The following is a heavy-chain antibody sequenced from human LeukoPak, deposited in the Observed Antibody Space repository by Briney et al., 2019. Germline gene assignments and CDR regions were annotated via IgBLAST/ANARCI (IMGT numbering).Heavy chain of an antibody. J-gene: IGHJ4*02. V-gene: IGHV3-30*01. CDR2: ISYDGSNK. CDR1: GFTFSSYA. Sequence: GRSLRLSCAASGFTFSSYAMHWVRQAPGKGLEWVAVISYDGSNKYYADSVKGRFTISRDNSKNTLYLQMNSPRAEDTAVYYCARGDYYDYWGQGTLVAVSS. CDR3: ARGDYYDY.